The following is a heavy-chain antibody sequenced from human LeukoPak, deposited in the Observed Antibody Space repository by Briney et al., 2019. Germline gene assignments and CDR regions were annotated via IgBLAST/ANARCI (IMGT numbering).Heavy chain of an antibody. CDR2: IIPIVGTA. CDR3: KQKTAYDILTGYSYGMDV. Sequence: ASVKGCCKASGGTFSSYAISWVRQAPGQGLEWMGGIIPIVGTANYAQKFQGRVTITADKSTSTAYMELSSLRSEDTAVFFFKQKTAYDILTGYSYGMDVWGKGTTVTVSS. V-gene: IGHV1-69*06. CDR1: GGTFSSYA. J-gene: IGHJ6*04. D-gene: IGHD3-9*01.